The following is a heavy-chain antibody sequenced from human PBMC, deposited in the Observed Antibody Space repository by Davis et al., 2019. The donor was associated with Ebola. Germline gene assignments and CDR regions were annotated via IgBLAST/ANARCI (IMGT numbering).Heavy chain of an antibody. J-gene: IGHJ4*02. V-gene: IGHV1-69*04. D-gene: IGHD3-16*02. CDR1: GGTFSSYA. CDR3: ASPPTRIGYYDYVWGSYRFDY. CDR2: IIPILGIA. Sequence: SVKVSCKASGGTFSSYAISWVRQAPGQGLEWMGRIIPILGIANYAQKFQGRVTITADKSTSTAYMELSSLGSEDTAVYYCASPPTRIGYYDYVWGSYRFDYWGQGTLVTVSS.